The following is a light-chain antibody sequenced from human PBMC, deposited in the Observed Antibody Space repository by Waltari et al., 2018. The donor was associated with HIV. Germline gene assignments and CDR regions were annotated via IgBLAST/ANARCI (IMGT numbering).Light chain of an antibody. CDR3: AAWDDSLNGVV. CDR2: SNH. J-gene: IGLJ2*01. Sequence: QSVLTQPPSASGTPGQRVTISCSGSRSNIGRNTVNWYQHPPGTAPKLLIYSNHQRPSGVPDRCSGSKSGTSASLAISGLQSEDEADYYCAAWDDSLNGVVFGGGTKLTVL. CDR1: RSNIGRNT. V-gene: IGLV1-44*01.